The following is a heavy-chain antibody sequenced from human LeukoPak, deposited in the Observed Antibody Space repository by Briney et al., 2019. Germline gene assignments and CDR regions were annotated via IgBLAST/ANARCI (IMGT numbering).Heavy chain of an antibody. Sequence: QTGGSLRLSCVASGFTFRNYWMTWVRQAPGKGLEWVANIKPDGSEKYYVDSVRGRFTISRDNAKDSLYLQMNRLRAEDTAVYYCVRGSSGNVVRGVAWAWFDPWGQGTLVTVSS. V-gene: IGHV3-7*05. D-gene: IGHD3-10*01. CDR2: IKPDGSEK. CDR1: GFTFRNYW. J-gene: IGHJ5*02. CDR3: VRGSSGNVVRGVAWAWFDP.